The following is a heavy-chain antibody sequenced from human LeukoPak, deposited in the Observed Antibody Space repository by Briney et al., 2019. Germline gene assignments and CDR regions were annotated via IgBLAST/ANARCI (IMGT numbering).Heavy chain of an antibody. CDR1: GFTFSSYW. J-gene: IGHJ4*02. D-gene: IGHD3-10*01. CDR3: TRGGGRGVDY. CDR2: INSDGSST. Sequence: GGSLRLSCAASGFTFSSYWMHWVRQAPGKGLVWVSRINSDGSSTNYADSVKGRFTISRDNAKNTLYLQMNSLRAEDAAVYYCTRGGGRGVDYWGQGTLVTVSS. V-gene: IGHV3-74*01.